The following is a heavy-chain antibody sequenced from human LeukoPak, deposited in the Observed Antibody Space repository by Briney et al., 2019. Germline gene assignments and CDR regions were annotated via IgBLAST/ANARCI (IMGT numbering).Heavy chain of an antibody. CDR2: IKPDGSAE. V-gene: IGHV3-7*01. Sequence: GGSLRLSCATSGFTFSSNWMSWVRHVPGRGLDWVANIKPDGSAEYYAASVKGRFTVSRDNAKNSLYLQMSSLRVEDTAVYYCARANNSSWHNWGQGTLVTVSS. CDR3: ARANNSSWHN. D-gene: IGHD6-13*01. J-gene: IGHJ4*02. CDR1: GFTFSSNW.